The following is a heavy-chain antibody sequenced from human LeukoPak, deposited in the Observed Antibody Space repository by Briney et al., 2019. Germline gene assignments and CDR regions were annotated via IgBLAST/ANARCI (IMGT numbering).Heavy chain of an antibody. CDR3: AKEEDIVVVVAATPDYFDY. J-gene: IGHJ4*02. CDR2: ISGSGGST. CDR1: GFTFSSYG. D-gene: IGHD2-15*01. Sequence: GGSLRLPCAASGFTFSSYGMSWVRQAPGKGLEWVSAISGSGGSTYYADSVKGRFTISRDNSKNTLYLQMNSLRAEDTAVYYCAKEEDIVVVVAATPDYFDYWGQGTLVTVSS. V-gene: IGHV3-23*01.